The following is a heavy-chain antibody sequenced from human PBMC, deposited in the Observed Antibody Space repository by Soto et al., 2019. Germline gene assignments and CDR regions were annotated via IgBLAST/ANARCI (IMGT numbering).Heavy chain of an antibody. J-gene: IGHJ5*02. CDR3: ARGGIGGHWFDP. CDR2: IFHSGST. D-gene: IGHD2-15*01. CDR1: GDPIINGGFY. V-gene: IGHV4-31*03. Sequence: QVLLQESGPGLVKPSQTLSLTCTVSGDPIINGGFYFSWIRQQPGKGLEWIGYIFHSGSTLYNPSLRGRLFRSAGTTKSQLSLNLRCRTAADTAVYYCARGGIGGHWFDPWGQGTLVTVSS.